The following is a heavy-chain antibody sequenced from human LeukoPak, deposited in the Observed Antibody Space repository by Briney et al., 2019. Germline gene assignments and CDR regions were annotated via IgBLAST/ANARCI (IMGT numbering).Heavy chain of an antibody. J-gene: IGHJ5*02. D-gene: IGHD6-13*01. V-gene: IGHV4-30-4*08. CDR1: GGSISSGGYY. CDR3: ARQAAAGTLGWFDP. Sequence: PSQTLSLTCTVSGGSISSGGYYWSWIRQPPGKGLEWIGYIFYSGSAYYNPSLKSRVAISVDTSKNQFSLKLSSVTAADTAVYYCARQAAAGTLGWFDPWGQGTLVTVSS. CDR2: IFYSGSA.